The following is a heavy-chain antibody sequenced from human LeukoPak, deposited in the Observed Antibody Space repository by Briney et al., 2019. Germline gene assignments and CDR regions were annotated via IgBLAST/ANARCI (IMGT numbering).Heavy chain of an antibody. J-gene: IGHJ4*02. CDR2: IYHSGST. V-gene: IGHV4-59*12. Sequence: SETLSLTCTVSGGPISSYYWSWIRQPPGKGLEWIGNIYHSGSTYYNPSLKSRVSISVDTSKNHFSLDLSSVTAADSAIYYCARDYRMTMLVDWGQGTLVTVSS. CDR3: ARDYRMTMLVD. D-gene: IGHD3-22*01. CDR1: GGPISSYY.